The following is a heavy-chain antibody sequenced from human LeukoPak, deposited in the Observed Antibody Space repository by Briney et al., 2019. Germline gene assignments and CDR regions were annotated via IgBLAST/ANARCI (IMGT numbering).Heavy chain of an antibody. CDR2: IYPSDSDT. CDR3: ARQEYSGSYYRFDY. J-gene: IGHJ4*02. Sequence: GESLKISCKGSGYTFTTYWIGWVRQMPGKGLEWMGIIYPSDSDTRYSPSFQGQVTISADKSISTAYLQWSSLKASDTAMYYCARQEYSGSYYRFDYWGQGTLVTVSS. D-gene: IGHD6-13*01. V-gene: IGHV5-51*01. CDR1: GYTFTTYW.